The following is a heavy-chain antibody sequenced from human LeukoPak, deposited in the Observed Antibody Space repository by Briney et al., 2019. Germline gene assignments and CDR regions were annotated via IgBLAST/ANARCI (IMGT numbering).Heavy chain of an antibody. V-gene: IGHV4-39*07. CDR3: ARDSPGYSSSWTHFDY. D-gene: IGHD6-13*01. CDR2: IYYSGST. CDR1: GGSISSSSYY. J-gene: IGHJ4*02. Sequence: SETLSLTCTVSGGSISSSSYYWGWIRQPPGKGLEWIGSIYYSGSTYYNPSLKSRVTISVDRSKNQFSLKLSSVTAADTAVYYCARDSPGYSSSWTHFDYWGQGTLVTVSS.